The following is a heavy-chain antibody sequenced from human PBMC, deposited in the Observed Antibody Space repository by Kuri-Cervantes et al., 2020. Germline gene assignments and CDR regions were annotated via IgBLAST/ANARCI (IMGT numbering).Heavy chain of an antibody. J-gene: IGHJ5*02. CDR1: GYTFTGYY. V-gene: IGHV1-2*02. CDR2: INPNSGGT. Sequence: ASVKVSCKASGYTFTGYYMHWVRQAPGQGLEWMGWINPNSGGTNYAQKFQGRVTMTRDTSISTVYMELSSLRSEDTAVYYCVSAVVAVTSWFDPWGQGTLVTVSS. CDR3: VSAVVAVTSWFDP. D-gene: IGHD2-15*01.